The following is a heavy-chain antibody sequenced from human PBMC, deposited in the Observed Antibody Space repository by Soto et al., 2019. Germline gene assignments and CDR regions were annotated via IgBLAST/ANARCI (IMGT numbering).Heavy chain of an antibody. V-gene: IGHV3-11*06. J-gene: IGHJ4*02. CDR3: ARAASAAGRRYFDY. CDR2: ISSTSRHT. D-gene: IGHD6-13*01. CDR1: GFTFSDYY. Sequence: QVHLVESGGGLVKPGGSLRLSCAASGFTFSDYYVTWIRLAPGKGLEWLSYISSTSRHTDYADSVKGRFTISRDNANNSLYLQMDSLRVDDTAVYFCARAASAAGRRYFDYWGQGALVTVSS.